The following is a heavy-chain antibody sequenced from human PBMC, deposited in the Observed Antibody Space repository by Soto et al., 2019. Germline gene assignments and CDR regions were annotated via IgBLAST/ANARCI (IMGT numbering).Heavy chain of an antibody. CDR1: GFTFSSYW. CDR2: IKQDGSEK. CDR3: AREVRRITMVRGGIKTDNYYYGMDV. V-gene: IGHV3-7*03. D-gene: IGHD3-10*01. Sequence: PGGSLRLSCAASGFTFSSYWMSWVRQAPGKGLEWVANIKQDGSEKYYVDSVKGRFTISRDNAKNSVYLQMNSLRAEDTAVYYCAREVRRITMVRGGIKTDNYYYGMDVWGHGTTVTVSS. J-gene: IGHJ6*02.